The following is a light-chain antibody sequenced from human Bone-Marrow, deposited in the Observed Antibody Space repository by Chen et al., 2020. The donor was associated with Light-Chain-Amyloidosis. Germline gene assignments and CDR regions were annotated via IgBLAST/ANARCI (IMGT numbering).Light chain of an antibody. CDR1: NIGSTS. Sequence: SYVLTQPSSVSVAPGQTATIACGGNNIGSTSVHWYQQTPGQAPVLVIYEDNKRASEFPERFSGSSSGTVATLTISGAQVEDEAVYHCYSTDISGNVAVFGGGTKLTVL. J-gene: IGLJ3*02. CDR3: YSTDISGNVAV. CDR2: EDN. V-gene: IGLV3-10*01.